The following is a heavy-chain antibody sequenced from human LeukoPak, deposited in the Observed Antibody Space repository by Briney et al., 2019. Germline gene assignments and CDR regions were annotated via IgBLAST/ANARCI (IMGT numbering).Heavy chain of an antibody. CDR1: GYTFTSYD. D-gene: IGHD4-17*01. V-gene: IGHV1-2*02. CDR2: INPNSGGT. J-gene: IGHJ3*02. Sequence: ASVKVSCKASGYTFTSYDINWVRQATGQGLEWMGWINPNSGGTNYAQKFQGRVTMTRDTSISTAYMELSRLRSDDTAVYYCARDLHDYGDQYAFDTWGQGTMVTVPS. CDR3: ARDLHDYGDQYAFDT.